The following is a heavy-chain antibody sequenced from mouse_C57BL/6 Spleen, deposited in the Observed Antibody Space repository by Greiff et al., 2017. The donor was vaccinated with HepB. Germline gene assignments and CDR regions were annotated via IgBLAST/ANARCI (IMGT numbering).Heavy chain of an antibody. D-gene: IGHD2-4*01. CDR1: GFTFSDYG. CDR2: ISNLAYSI. Sequence: EVMLVESGGGLVQPGGSLKLSCAASGFTFSDYGMAWVRQAPRKGPEWVAFISNLAYSIYYADTVTGRFTISRENAKNTLYLEMSSLRSEDTAMYYCARNYDGYFDVWGTGTTVTVSS. V-gene: IGHV5-15*04. CDR3: ARNYDGYFDV. J-gene: IGHJ1*03.